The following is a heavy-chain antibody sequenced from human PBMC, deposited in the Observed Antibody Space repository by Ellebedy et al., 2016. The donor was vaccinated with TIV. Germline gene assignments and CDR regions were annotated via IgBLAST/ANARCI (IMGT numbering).Heavy chain of an antibody. V-gene: IGHV5-51*01. CDR1: GYRITNYW. Sequence: GESLKISCTGSGYRITNYWIGWVRQLPGKGLEWMGIISPGASDTRYSPSFQGQVTMSADKSINTAYLHWTSLKASDTAMYYCARHRGRDGYSFDYWGQGTLVTVSS. CDR3: ARHRGRDGYSFDY. D-gene: IGHD5-24*01. J-gene: IGHJ4*02. CDR2: ISPGASDT.